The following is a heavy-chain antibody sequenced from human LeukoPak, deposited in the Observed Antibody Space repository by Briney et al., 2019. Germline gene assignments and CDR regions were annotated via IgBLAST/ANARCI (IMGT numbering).Heavy chain of an antibody. CDR2: ISGTDGTK. D-gene: IGHD5-24*01. Sequence: SGGSLRLSCAASGFTFSNYAMNWVRQVPGKGLEWVSGISGTDGTKYDAESERGRFTVSRDNSKNTLYLQMSSLRAEDTAIYYCAKDRGFTLRDGGMFDSWGQGTLVTVSS. V-gene: IGHV3-23*01. CDR3: AKDRGFTLRDGGMFDS. CDR1: GFTFSNYA. J-gene: IGHJ4*02.